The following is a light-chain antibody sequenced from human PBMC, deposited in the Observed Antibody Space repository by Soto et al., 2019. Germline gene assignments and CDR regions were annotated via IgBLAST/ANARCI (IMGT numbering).Light chain of an antibody. CDR3: RQRSNWPIP. J-gene: IGKJ5*01. CDR1: QSVSSY. CDR2: DAS. V-gene: IGKV3-11*01. Sequence: EIVLTQSPATLSLSPGERATLSCRASQSVSSYLACYQQKPGQAPRLLIYDASNKATGIPARFSGSGSGTAFTLTISSLEPEDFAVYSCRQRSNWPIPFGQGTRLEIK.